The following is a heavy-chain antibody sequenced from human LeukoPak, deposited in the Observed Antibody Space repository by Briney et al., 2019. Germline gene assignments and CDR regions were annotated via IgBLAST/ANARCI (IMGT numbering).Heavy chain of an antibody. V-gene: IGHV4-39*01. CDR3: ARRAGHSNGYSIDY. CDR1: GGSISSSSSYY. Sequence: SETLSLTCTVPGGSISSSSSYYWRWIRQPPGKGLEWIGSIYYSGSTYYNPSLKSRVTVSVDTSKNQFSLRLSSVTAADTAVYYCARRAGHSNGYSIDYWGQGTLVTVSS. D-gene: IGHD5-18*01. J-gene: IGHJ4*02. CDR2: IYYSGST.